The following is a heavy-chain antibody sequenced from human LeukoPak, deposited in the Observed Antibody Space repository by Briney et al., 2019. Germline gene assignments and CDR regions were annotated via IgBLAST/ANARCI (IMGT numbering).Heavy chain of an antibody. J-gene: IGHJ4*02. CDR3: ARVGGDSGRGWDPADY. V-gene: IGHV1-24*01. CDR1: GYTLTELS. CDR2: FDPEDGET. D-gene: IGHD4-17*01. Sequence: ASVKVSCKVSGYTLTELSMHWVRQAPGKGLEWMGGFDPEDGETFYAQKFQGRVTLTRDTSISTAYMALSRLRFDDTAVYFCARVGGDSGRGWDPADYWGQGTLVTVSS.